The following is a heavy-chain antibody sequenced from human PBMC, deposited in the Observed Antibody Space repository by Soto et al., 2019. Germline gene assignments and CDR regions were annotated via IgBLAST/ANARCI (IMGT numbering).Heavy chain of an antibody. D-gene: IGHD5-18*01. J-gene: IGHJ6*02. V-gene: IGHV1-69*06. CDR3: ATGGHNDGYNFYHGMDV. CDR1: GGTFNKYA. CDR2: ILPIYSTRNYA. Sequence: QVQLVQSGAEVRKPGSSVKVSCKASGGTFNKYAISWVRQAPGQGPEWMGGILPIYSTRNYANYAHKFQGRVTITVDTSTSTAYMELSGLKSDDTAIYYCATGGHNDGYNFYHGMDVWGQGTTVTVS.